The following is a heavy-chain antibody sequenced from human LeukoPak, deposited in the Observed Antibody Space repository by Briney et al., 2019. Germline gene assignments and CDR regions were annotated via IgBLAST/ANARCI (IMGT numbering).Heavy chain of an antibody. D-gene: IGHD3-22*01. CDR3: ARAPNYYDSSGYPYWYFDL. V-gene: IGHV4-30-4*01. CDR1: GGSISSGDYY. Sequence: SQTLSLTCTVSGGSISSGDYYWSWIRQPPGKGLEWIGYIYYSGSTYYNPSLKSRVTISVYTSKNQFSLKLSSVTAADTAVYYCARAPNYYDSSGYPYWYFDLWGRGTLVTVSS. J-gene: IGHJ2*01. CDR2: IYYSGST.